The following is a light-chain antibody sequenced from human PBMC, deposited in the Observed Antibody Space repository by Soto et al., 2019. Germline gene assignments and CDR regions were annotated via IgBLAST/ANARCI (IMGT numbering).Light chain of an antibody. Sequence: DIQMTPSPSTLSASVGDRVTITCRASQSISSWLAWYQQKPGKAPKLLIYDASSLESGVPSRLSGSGSGTEFTLTISSLQPDDFATYYCQQYNSFAWTFGQGNKVEIK. V-gene: IGKV1-5*01. CDR3: QQYNSFAWT. J-gene: IGKJ1*01. CDR2: DAS. CDR1: QSISSW.